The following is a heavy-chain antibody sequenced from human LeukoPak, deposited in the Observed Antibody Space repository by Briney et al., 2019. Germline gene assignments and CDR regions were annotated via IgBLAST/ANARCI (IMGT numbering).Heavy chain of an antibody. CDR3: ARGLGISSSWYQY. CDR2: INHSGST. D-gene: IGHD6-13*01. V-gene: IGHV4-34*01. CDR1: GGSFSGYY. Sequence: SETLSLTCAVYGGSFSGYYWSWIRQPPGKGLEWIGEINHSGSTNYNPSLKSRVTISVDTSKNQFSLKLSSVTAADTAVYYCARGLGISSSWYQYWGQGTLVTASS. J-gene: IGHJ4*02.